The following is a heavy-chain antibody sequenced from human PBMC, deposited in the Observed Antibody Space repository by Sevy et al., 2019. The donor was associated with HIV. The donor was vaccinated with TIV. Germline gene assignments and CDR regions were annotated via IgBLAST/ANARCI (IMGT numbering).Heavy chain of an antibody. J-gene: IGHJ6*02. Sequence: ASVKVSCKASGYTFTGYYMHWVRQAPGQGLEWMGWINPNSGGTNYSQKFQGRVTMTRDTSISTAYMELSRLRSDDTAVYYCASGTGPASYYYDYGMDVWGQGTTVTVSS. CDR2: INPNSGGT. CDR1: GYTFTGYY. D-gene: IGHD7-27*01. V-gene: IGHV1-2*02. CDR3: ASGTGPASYYYDYGMDV.